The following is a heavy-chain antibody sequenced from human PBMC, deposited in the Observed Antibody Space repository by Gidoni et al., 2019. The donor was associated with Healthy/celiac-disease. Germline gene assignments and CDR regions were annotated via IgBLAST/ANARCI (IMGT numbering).Heavy chain of an antibody. Sequence: QVQLQESGPGLVKPSQTLSLTCTVSGGSISSAGYYWSWIRQHPGKGLEWIGYIYYSGSTYYNPSLKSRVTISVDTSKNQFSLKLSSVTAADTAVYYCARDREVTATPYGYFDLWGRGTLVTVSS. CDR1: GGSISSAGYY. CDR2: IYYSGST. J-gene: IGHJ2*01. CDR3: ARDREVTATPYGYFDL. V-gene: IGHV4-31*03. D-gene: IGHD2-21*02.